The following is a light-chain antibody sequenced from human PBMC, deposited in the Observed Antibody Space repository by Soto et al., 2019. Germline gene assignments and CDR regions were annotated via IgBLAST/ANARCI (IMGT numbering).Light chain of an antibody. V-gene: IGLV1-40*01. CDR1: SSNIGAGYD. J-gene: IGLJ1*01. Sequence: QSVLTQPPSVSGAPGQGVTISCTGSSSNIGAGYDVHWYQQLPGTAPKLLIYGNSNRPSGVPDRFSGSKSGTSASLAITGLQAEDEADYYCQSYDSSLSGWVFGTGNKVTVL. CDR3: QSYDSSLSGWV. CDR2: GNS.